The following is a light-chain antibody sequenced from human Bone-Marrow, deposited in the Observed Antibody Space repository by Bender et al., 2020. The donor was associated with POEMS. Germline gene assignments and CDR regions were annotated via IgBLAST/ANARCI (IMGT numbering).Light chain of an antibody. J-gene: IGLJ3*02. CDR2: SNN. Sequence: LQQFLGTAPKLLIYSNNQRPPWVPDRFSGSKSGTSASLAITGLQAEDEGDYYCQSYDNSLGGWVFGGGTKLTVL. CDR3: QSYDNSLGGWV. V-gene: IGLV1-40*01.